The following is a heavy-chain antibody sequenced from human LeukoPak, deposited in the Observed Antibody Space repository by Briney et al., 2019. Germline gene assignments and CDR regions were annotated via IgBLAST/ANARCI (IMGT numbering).Heavy chain of an antibody. J-gene: IGHJ4*02. CDR3: ASPYNMDGYSYGYLGY. Sequence: GASVTVSCKASGGAFSSYAISWVRQAPGQGLEWMGGIIPIFGTANYAQKFQGRVTITTDESTSTAYMELSSLRSEDTAVYYCASPYNMDGYSYGYLGYWGQGTLVTVSS. D-gene: IGHD5-18*01. CDR1: GGAFSSYA. V-gene: IGHV1-69*05. CDR2: IIPIFGTA.